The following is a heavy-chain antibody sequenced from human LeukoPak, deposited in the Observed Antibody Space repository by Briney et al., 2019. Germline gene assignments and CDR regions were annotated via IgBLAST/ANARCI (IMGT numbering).Heavy chain of an antibody. Sequence: AGGSLRLSCAASGFTFSSYGMHWVRQAPGKGLEWVAFIRYDGSNKYYADSVKGRFTISRDNSKNTLYLQMNSLRAEDTAVYYCATTTVTTFYAFDIWGQGTMVTVSS. J-gene: IGHJ3*02. V-gene: IGHV3-30*02. CDR2: IRYDGSNK. D-gene: IGHD4-17*01. CDR1: GFTFSSYG. CDR3: ATTTVTTFYAFDI.